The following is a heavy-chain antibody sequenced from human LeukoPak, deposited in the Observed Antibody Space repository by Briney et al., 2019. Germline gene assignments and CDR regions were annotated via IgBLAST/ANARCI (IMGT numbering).Heavy chain of an antibody. D-gene: IGHD5-12*01. CDR2: ISDDGKTK. Sequence: GGSLRLSCAASGFTFRSSEMNWVRQAPGKGLEWVSYISDDGKTKYYADSVKGRFTISRDNAKNSLYLQMNSLRPEDTAVYYCARARPSMWIDYWGQGTLVTVSS. CDR1: GFTFRSSE. J-gene: IGHJ4*02. V-gene: IGHV3-48*03. CDR3: ARARPSMWIDY.